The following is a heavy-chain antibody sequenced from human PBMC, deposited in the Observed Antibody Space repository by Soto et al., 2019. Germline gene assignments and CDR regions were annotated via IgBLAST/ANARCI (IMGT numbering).Heavy chain of an antibody. CDR3: ARDIGLLLWFGENGFDY. J-gene: IGHJ4*02. Sequence: GGSLRLSCAASGFTFSSYAMHWVRQAPGKGLEWVAVISYDGSNKYYADSVKGRFTISRDNSKNTLYLQMNSLRAEDTAVYYCARDIGLLLWFGENGFDYWGQGTLVTVSS. V-gene: IGHV3-30-3*01. D-gene: IGHD3-10*01. CDR2: ISYDGSNK. CDR1: GFTFSSYA.